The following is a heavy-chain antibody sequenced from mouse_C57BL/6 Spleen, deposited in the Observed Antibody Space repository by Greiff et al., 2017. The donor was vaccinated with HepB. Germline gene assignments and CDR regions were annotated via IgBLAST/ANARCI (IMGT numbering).Heavy chain of an antibody. Sequence: QVQLKESGPELVKPGASVKISCKASGYAFSSSWMNWVKQRPGKGLEWIGRIYPGDGDTNYNGKFKGKATLTADKSSSTAYMQLSSLTSEDSAVYFCARTTEGFAYWGQGTLVTVSA. J-gene: IGHJ3*01. CDR2: IYPGDGDT. D-gene: IGHD1-1*01. CDR1: GYAFSSSW. V-gene: IGHV1-82*01. CDR3: ARTTEGFAY.